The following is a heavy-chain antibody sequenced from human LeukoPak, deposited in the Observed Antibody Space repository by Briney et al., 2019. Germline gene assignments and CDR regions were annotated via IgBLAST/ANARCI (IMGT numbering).Heavy chain of an antibody. Sequence: SETLSLTCTVSGYSISSGYYWGWIRQPPGKGLEWIGSIYHSGSTYYNPSLKSRVTISVDTSKNQFSLKLSSVTAADTAVYYCGGGSEGVFYYFDYWGQGTLVTVSS. V-gene: IGHV4-38-2*02. D-gene: IGHD1-26*01. CDR2: IYHSGST. CDR1: GYSISSGYY. CDR3: GGGSEGVFYYFDY. J-gene: IGHJ4*02.